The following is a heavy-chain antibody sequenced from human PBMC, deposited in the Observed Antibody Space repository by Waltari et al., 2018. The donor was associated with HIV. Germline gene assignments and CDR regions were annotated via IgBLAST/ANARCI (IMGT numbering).Heavy chain of an antibody. CDR1: GFPFRSYW. CDR2: INQDGSEK. J-gene: IGHJ4*02. CDR3: ARDVTAVRYPDY. Sequence: EVQLVESGGGLVQPGGSLRLSSAASGFPFRSYWMSWVRQAQGKGLEWVANINQDGSEKSYVDSVKCRFTVSRDNAKSSLYVQMTSLRVEDSALYYCARDVTAVRYPDYWGQGPLVTVSS. V-gene: IGHV3-7*01. D-gene: IGHD3-9*01.